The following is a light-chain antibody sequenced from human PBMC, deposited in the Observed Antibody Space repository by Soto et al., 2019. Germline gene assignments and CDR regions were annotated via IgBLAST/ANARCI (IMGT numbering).Light chain of an antibody. Sequence: DIQMTQSPSAMSASVGDRVTITCRASQGISNYLVWFQQKPGKVPKRLIYAVSRLQTGVPSRFSGSGSGTEFTLTISSLQSEDFAVYYCQKFNKWPWTFGQGTKVDIK. CDR2: AVS. J-gene: IGKJ1*01. CDR1: QGISNY. V-gene: IGKV1-17*03. CDR3: QKFNKWPWT.